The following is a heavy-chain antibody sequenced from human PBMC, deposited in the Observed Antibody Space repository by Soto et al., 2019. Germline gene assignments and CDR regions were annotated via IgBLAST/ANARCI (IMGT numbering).Heavy chain of an antibody. Sequence: GGSLRLSCAASGINFNDYWMSWVRQAPGKGLEWVANIKEDGSSKYYVDSVKGRFTISRDNAKNSLYLQMNSLRAEDTALYYCASETWYVFDHWGQGTPVTGSA. CDR3: ASETWYVFDH. CDR1: GINFNDYW. J-gene: IGHJ4*02. CDR2: IKEDGSSK. V-gene: IGHV3-7*03. D-gene: IGHD6-13*01.